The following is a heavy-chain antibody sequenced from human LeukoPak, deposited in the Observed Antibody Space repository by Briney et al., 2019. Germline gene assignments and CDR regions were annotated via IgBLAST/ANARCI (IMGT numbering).Heavy chain of an antibody. CDR1: GGSISSYY. Sequence: PSETLTLTCTVSGGSISSYYWSWIRQPPGKGLEWIGYIYYSGSTNYNPSLKSRVTISVDTSKNQFSLKLSSVTAADTAVYYCARHRTDSGYDNVDYWGQGILVTVSS. J-gene: IGHJ4*02. D-gene: IGHD5-12*01. CDR3: ARHRTDSGYDNVDY. V-gene: IGHV4-59*08. CDR2: IYYSGST.